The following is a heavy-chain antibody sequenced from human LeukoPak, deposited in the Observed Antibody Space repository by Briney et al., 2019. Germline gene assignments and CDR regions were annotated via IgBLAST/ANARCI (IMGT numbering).Heavy chain of an antibody. J-gene: IGHJ4*02. CDR1: GGSISSHY. CDR3: ARDRIISGYSEGFDY. D-gene: IGHD3-22*01. V-gene: IGHV4-4*07. Sequence: SETLSLTCTVSGGSISSHYLTWIRQPAGKGLEWIGRINTSGSTNYNPSLKSRVTMSVDTSKNELSLKLTSVTAADTAVYYCARDRIISGYSEGFDYWGQETLVTVSS. CDR2: INTSGST.